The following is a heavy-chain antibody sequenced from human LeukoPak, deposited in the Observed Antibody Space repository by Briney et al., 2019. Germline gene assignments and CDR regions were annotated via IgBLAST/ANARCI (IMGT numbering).Heavy chain of an antibody. V-gene: IGHV3-7*01. J-gene: IGHJ4*02. Sequence: PGGSLRLSCAASGFTLTSYWMSWVRQAPGKGLAWVANINQDGSEKYYVDSRKGRFTMSRDNARNSLHLHMNSLRAEDTAVYYCGRDSSTPDYWGQGTLVAVSS. D-gene: IGHD3-10*01. CDR1: GFTLTSYW. CDR3: GRDSSTPDY. CDR2: INQDGSEK.